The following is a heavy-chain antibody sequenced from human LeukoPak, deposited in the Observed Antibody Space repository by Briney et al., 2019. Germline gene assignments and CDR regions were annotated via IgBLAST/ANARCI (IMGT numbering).Heavy chain of an antibody. CDR2: IYYRGST. Sequence: SETLSLTCTVSGGSISSYYWSWIRQPPVKGLEWIGYIYYRGSTNYNPSLKSRVTISVDTSKNQFSLKLSSVTAADTAVYYCARDRGSVSIPNGPYYYYGMVVWGQGTTVTVSS. J-gene: IGHJ6*02. CDR3: ARDRGSVSIPNGPYYYYGMVV. CDR1: GGSISSYY. D-gene: IGHD2-21*01. V-gene: IGHV4-59*01.